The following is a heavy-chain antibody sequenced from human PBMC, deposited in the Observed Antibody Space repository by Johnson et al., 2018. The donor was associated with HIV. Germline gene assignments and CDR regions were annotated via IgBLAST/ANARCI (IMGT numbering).Heavy chain of an antibody. D-gene: IGHD3/OR15-3a*01. Sequence: QVQLVESGGGLVQPGRSLRLSCAASGFTFSSYGMHWVRQAPGKGLEWVAVISYDGSNKYHADSVKGRFTIFRDNYKNTLYLQMNSLRAEDTAVCYCARDRGLGRCDGFDIWGQGTMVTCS. CDR2: ISYDGSNK. CDR3: ARDRGLGRCDGFDI. V-gene: IGHV3-30*03. J-gene: IGHJ3*02. CDR1: GFTFSSYG.